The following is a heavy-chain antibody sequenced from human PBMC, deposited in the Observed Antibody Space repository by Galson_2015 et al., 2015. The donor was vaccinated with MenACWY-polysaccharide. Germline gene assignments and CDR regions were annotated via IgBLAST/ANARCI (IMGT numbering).Heavy chain of an antibody. CDR2: VKQDGSAK. V-gene: IGHV3-7*01. CDR1: GFTFSNYW. Sequence: SLRLSCAASGFTFSNYWMTWVRQAPGKGLEWVASVKQDGSAKYHADSVKGLFTISRDNSRNSLYLQMNSLRADDTALYSCAGDQEWAVYRCLDLWGRGTLVTVSS. CDR3: AGDQEWAVYRCLDL. D-gene: IGHD2-8*01. J-gene: IGHJ2*01.